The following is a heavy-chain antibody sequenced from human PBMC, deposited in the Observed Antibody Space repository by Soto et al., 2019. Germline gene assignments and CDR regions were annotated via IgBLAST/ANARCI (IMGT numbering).Heavy chain of an antibody. V-gene: IGHV3-53*02. CDR1: GFSVNDSS. J-gene: IGHJ6*02. Sequence: EVQLVETGGGLIQPGGSLSLSCEVSGFSVNDSSMSWVRQAPGKGLEWVSVFFRGGSTDYADSVKGRGTVSRDTFKNTLFFQMDSLTVEVTAVYFCSRDLVWNFLLNTYYYGMDVLGQGTTVTVS. CDR2: FFRGGST. CDR3: SRDLVWNFLLNTYYYGMDV. D-gene: IGHD1-7*01.